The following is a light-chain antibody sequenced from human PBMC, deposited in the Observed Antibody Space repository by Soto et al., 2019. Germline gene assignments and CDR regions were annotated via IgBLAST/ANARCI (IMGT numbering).Light chain of an antibody. CDR2: AAS. CDR3: QQRSSAPS. CDR1: QSISSY. V-gene: IGKV1-39*01. J-gene: IGKJ4*01. Sequence: DIQMTQSPSSLSASVGDRVTITCRASQSISSYLNWYQQKPGKAPKLLIYAASSLQSGVPSRFSGSGSGPDFTLTISSLQPEDSATYYCQQRSSAPSFGGGTKVEIK.